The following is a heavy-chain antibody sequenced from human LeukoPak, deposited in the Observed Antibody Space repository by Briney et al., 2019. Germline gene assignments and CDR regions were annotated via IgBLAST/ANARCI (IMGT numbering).Heavy chain of an antibody. V-gene: IGHV4-59*01. CDR2: IYYRGST. CDR1: GGSMSNYY. J-gene: IGHJ6*02. Sequence: SETLSLTCTVSGGSMSNYYWSWIRQPPGKGLDWIGYIYYRGSTNYNPSLKSRVTISLDTSKNQFSLKVTSVTAADTAVYYCARGQRTRGVPAAFYYYYGMDVWGQGTTVTVSS. D-gene: IGHD2-2*01. CDR3: ARGQRTRGVPAAFYYYYGMDV.